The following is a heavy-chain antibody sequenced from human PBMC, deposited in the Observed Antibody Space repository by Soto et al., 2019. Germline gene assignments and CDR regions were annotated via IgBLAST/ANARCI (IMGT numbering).Heavy chain of an antibody. D-gene: IGHD3-10*01. CDR3: ARDGFGEFYDYYGRDV. Sequence: QVQLVQSGAEVKKPGASVKVSCKASGYTFTSYGISWVRQAPGQGLECMGWISAYNGNTTYAQKLQGRVTMTTDTAPSTAYMELRSLRSDDTAVYYCARDGFGEFYDYYGRDVWGQGTTVTVSS. J-gene: IGHJ6*02. CDR1: GYTFTSYG. CDR2: ISAYNGNT. V-gene: IGHV1-18*01.